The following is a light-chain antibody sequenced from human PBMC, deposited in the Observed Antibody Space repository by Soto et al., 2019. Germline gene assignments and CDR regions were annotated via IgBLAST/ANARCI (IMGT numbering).Light chain of an antibody. Sequence: DIQMTQSPSSLSASVGDRVTITCRASQSISGYLNWYQKKSGQAPRLLMYAASSLQSGVPSRFSGSGSGTDFTLTISRLEPEDFAVYYCQQYNNWPRTFGQGTKVDI. J-gene: IGKJ1*01. CDR3: QQYNNWPRT. CDR2: AAS. V-gene: IGKV1-39*01. CDR1: QSISGY.